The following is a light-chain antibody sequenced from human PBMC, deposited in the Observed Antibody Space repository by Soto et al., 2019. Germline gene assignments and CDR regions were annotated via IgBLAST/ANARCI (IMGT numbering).Light chain of an antibody. J-gene: IGKJ1*01. CDR3: QQYNDWPRT. CDR2: GAS. V-gene: IGKV3-15*01. Sequence: EIVMTQSPATLSVCPVERATLSCRASQSVSSKLAWYQQKPGQAPRLLIYGASTRATGISARFSGSGSGTEFTLTISSLQSEDFAVYYCQQYNDWPRTFGQGTKVDI. CDR1: QSVSSK.